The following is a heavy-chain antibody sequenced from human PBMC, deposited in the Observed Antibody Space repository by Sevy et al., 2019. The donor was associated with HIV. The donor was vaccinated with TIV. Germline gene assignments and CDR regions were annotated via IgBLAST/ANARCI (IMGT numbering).Heavy chain of an antibody. V-gene: IGHV4-59*01. Sequence: SETLSLSCTVSAGTLTSYYWCWIRQAPGKGLEWVGCIYYSGITNYNPSLKSRVTISVDTARKEVSLNLKSVTGADTAVDYCARAGIGYFMFDYWGQGALVTVSS. D-gene: IGHD3-3*01. J-gene: IGHJ4*02. CDR1: AGTLTSYY. CDR3: ARAGIGYFMFDY. CDR2: IYYSGIT.